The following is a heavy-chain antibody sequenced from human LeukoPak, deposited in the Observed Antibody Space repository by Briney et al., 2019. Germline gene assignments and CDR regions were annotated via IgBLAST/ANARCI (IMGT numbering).Heavy chain of an antibody. CDR3: ARHIVVVPAASYYYYYYMDV. CDR1: GGTFSSYA. J-gene: IGHJ6*03. CDR2: IIPIFGTA. V-gene: IGHV1-69*05. Sequence: SVKVSCKASGGTFSSYAISWVRQAPGQGLEWMGGIIPIFGTANYAQKFQGRVTITTDESTSTAYMELSSLRSEDTAVYYCARHIVVVPAASYYYYYYMDVWGKGTMVTVSS. D-gene: IGHD2-2*01.